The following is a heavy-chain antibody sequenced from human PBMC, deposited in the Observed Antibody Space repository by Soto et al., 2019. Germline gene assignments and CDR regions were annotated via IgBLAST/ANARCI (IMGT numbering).Heavy chain of an antibody. V-gene: IGHV3-23*01. J-gene: IGHJ5*02. Sequence: GGSLRLSCTVSGFTFSNYAMGWVRQAPGKRLEWVSVISGSSGSAYYADSVKGRFTISRDNSKNTLYLQMNSLRAEDTAVYYCAKDFYDSGSYMFRYNWFGPWGPGTLVTVS. CDR2: ISGSSGSA. D-gene: IGHD3-10*01. CDR1: GFTFSNYA. CDR3: AKDFYDSGSYMFRYNWFGP.